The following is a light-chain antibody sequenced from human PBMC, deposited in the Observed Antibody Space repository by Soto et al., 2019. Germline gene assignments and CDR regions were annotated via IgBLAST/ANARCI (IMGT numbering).Light chain of an antibody. J-gene: IGKJ5*01. Sequence: DIQMTQSPSSLSASVGDRVTVTFRASQSISKYLNWYQQKPGKAPNLLIYVASSLQSEVPSRFSGSGSGTDFTLTITSLQPEDFATYYCQQSYGTPITFAQRTRLAIK. CDR3: QQSYGTPIT. CDR1: QSISKY. CDR2: VAS. V-gene: IGKV1-39*01.